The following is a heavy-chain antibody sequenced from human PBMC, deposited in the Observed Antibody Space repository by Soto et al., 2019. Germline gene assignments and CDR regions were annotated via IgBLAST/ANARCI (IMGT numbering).Heavy chain of an antibody. J-gene: IGHJ4*02. V-gene: IGHV4-31*03. CDR2: IYYSGST. CDR3: ARDEGSSSYFDY. CDR1: GGSISSGGYY. D-gene: IGHD6-6*01. Sequence: KPSETLSLTCTVSGGSISSGGYYWSWIRQHSGKGLEWIGYIYYSGSTYYNPSLKSRVTISVDTSKNQFSLKLSSVTAADTAVYYCARDEGSSSYFDYWGQGTLVTVSS.